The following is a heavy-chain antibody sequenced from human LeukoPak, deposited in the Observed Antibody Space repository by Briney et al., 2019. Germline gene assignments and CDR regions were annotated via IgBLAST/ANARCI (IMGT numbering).Heavy chain of an antibody. CDR2: ITSSSSYI. CDR3: ARYPTYYYDSSGYKEGSYFDY. D-gene: IGHD3-22*01. V-gene: IGHV3-21*04. J-gene: IGHJ4*02. Sequence: PGGSLRLSCAASGITFSSHTMNWVRQAPGKGLEWVSSITSSSSYIFYADSVKGRFTISRDNAKNSLYLQMNSLRAEDTALYYCARYPTYYYDSSGYKEGSYFDYWGQGTLVTVSS. CDR1: GITFSSHT.